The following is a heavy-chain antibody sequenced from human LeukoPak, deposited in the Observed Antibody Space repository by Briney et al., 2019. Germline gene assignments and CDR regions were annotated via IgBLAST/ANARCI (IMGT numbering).Heavy chain of an antibody. D-gene: IGHD3-3*01. CDR3: ARDRAWNYFDY. CDR2: ISNDGSRK. Sequence: PGRSLRLSCAPSGFTFSRHGMHWVRQAPGKGLEWVAIISNDGSRKYYAHSVEGRFTISRDNSKNTPYLQMDSLRAEDTAVYYCARDRAWNYFDYWGQGTLVTVSS. CDR1: GFTFSRHG. J-gene: IGHJ4*02. V-gene: IGHV3-30*03.